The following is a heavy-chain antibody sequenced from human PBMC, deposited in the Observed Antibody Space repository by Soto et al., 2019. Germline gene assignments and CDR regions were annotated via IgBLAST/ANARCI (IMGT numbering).Heavy chain of an antibody. V-gene: IGHV1-46*03. J-gene: IGHJ4*02. D-gene: IGHD3-10*01. Sequence: QVQLVQSGAEVKKPGASVKVSCKASGYTFTSYYMHWVRQAPGQGLEWMGIFNPSGGSTSYAQKFQGRVTMTRDTSTSTVYMELSSLRSEDTAVYYCARLITMVRGVTEYYFDYWGQGTLVTVSS. CDR1: GYTFTSYY. CDR3: ARLITMVRGVTEYYFDY. CDR2: FNPSGGST.